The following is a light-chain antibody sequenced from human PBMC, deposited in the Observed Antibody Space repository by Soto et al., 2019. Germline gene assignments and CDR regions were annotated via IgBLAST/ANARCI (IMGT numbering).Light chain of an antibody. CDR1: QSVSSNY. Sequence: EIVLTQSPGTLSLSPGERATLSCRASQSVSSNYLAWYQQKPGQAPRLLIYVPSSRATGIPDRFSGSGSGTDFTLTISRLEPEDFAVYYCQHYGNSLITFGQGTRLEIK. CDR2: VPS. CDR3: QHYGNSLIT. J-gene: IGKJ5*01. V-gene: IGKV3-20*01.